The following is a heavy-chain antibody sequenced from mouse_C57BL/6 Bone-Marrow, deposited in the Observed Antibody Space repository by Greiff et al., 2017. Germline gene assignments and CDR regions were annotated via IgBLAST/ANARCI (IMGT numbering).Heavy chain of an antibody. CDR3: ARGFINTRTY. Sequence: QVQLQQSGAELARPGASVKLSCKASGYTFTSYGISWVKQRTGQGLEWIGEIYPSSGNTYYNEKFKGKATLTADKSSSTASMELSSLTAADSAVFFCARGFINTRTYWGQGTSVTVSS. J-gene: IGHJ4*01. CDR1: GYTFTSYG. V-gene: IGHV1-81*01. D-gene: IGHD1-1*01. CDR2: IYPSSGNT.